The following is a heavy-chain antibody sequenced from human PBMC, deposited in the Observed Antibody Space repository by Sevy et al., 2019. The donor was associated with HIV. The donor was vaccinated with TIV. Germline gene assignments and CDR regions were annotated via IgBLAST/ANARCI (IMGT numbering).Heavy chain of an antibody. CDR3: ARNRDDSSVIGLDL. CDR2: IKQAGSEK. Sequence: GGSLRLSCAGSGFTFSRFWMSWVRQAPGKGLQWVANIKQAGSEKYYVDSVKGRFIISRDNAKKSLFLQMNSLRAEDTAVYYCARNRDDSSVIGLDLWGQGTTVTVSS. V-gene: IGHV3-7*03. CDR1: GFTFSRFW. J-gene: IGHJ6*02. D-gene: IGHD3-3*01.